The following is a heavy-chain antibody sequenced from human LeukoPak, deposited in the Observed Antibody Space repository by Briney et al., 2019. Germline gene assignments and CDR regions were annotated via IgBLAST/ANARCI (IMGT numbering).Heavy chain of an antibody. CDR2: INPNSGGT. J-gene: IGHJ4*02. D-gene: IGHD6-19*01. CDR1: GYTFTGYY. V-gene: IGHV1-2*06. CDR3: AREDSSGWYYFDY. Sequence: ASVKVSCTASGYTFTGYYMHWVRQAPGQGLEWMGRINPNSGGTNYAQKFQGRVTMTRDTSISTAYMELSRLRSDDTAVYYCAREDSSGWYYFDYWGQGPLVTVSS.